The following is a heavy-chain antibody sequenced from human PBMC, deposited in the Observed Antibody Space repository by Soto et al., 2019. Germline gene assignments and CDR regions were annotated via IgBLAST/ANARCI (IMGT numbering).Heavy chain of an antibody. Sequence: SETLSLTCTVSGGSISSSSYYWGWIRQPPGKGPEWIGSIYYSGSTYYNPSLKSRVTISVDTSKNQFSLKLSSVTAADTAVYYCARQAYVVVTAIPYYYYYGMDVWGQGTTVTVSS. CDR1: GGSISSSSYY. D-gene: IGHD2-21*02. CDR3: ARQAYVVVTAIPYYYYYGMDV. V-gene: IGHV4-39*01. J-gene: IGHJ6*02. CDR2: IYYSGST.